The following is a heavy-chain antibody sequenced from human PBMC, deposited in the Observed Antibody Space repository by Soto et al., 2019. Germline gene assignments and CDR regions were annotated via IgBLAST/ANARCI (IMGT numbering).Heavy chain of an antibody. CDR1: GGSISSGGYY. V-gene: IGHV4-31*03. J-gene: IGHJ4*02. CDR2: IYYSGST. CDR3: ARWPQLEPRFDY. Sequence: QVQLQESGPGLVKPSQTLSLTCTVSGGSISSGGYYWSWIRQHPGKGLEWIGYIYYSGSTYYNPSLKSRVTIPGDPSKTQFYLKLSSVTAADTAGYYCARWPQLEPRFDYWGQGTLVTVSS. D-gene: IGHD1-1*01.